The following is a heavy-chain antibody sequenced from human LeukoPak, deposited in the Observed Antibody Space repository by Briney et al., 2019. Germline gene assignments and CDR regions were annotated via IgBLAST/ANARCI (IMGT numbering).Heavy chain of an antibody. J-gene: IGHJ6*03. V-gene: IGHV1-69*04. CDR2: IIPILGIA. CDR1: GGTFSSYA. D-gene: IGHD6-6*01. Sequence: SVKVSCKASGGTFSSYAISWVRQALGQGLEWMGRIIPILGIANYAQKFQGRVTITADKSTSTAYMELSSLRSEDTAVYYCARGFSSPLRGGYYYMDVWGKGTTVTVSS. CDR3: ARGFSSPLRGGYYYMDV.